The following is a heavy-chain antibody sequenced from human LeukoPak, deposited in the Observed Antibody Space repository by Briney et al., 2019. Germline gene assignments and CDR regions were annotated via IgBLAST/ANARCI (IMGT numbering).Heavy chain of an antibody. D-gene: IGHD1-26*01. Sequence: SETLSLTCTVSGGSISSYYWSWIRQPPGKGLEWIGYIYYSGNTNYNSSLESRVTISVDTSKNQFSLRLNSVTAADTAVYYCVRGWAWFDPWGQGTLVTVSS. CDR2: IYYSGNT. J-gene: IGHJ5*02. CDR1: GGSISSYY. V-gene: IGHV4-59*01. CDR3: VRGWAWFDP.